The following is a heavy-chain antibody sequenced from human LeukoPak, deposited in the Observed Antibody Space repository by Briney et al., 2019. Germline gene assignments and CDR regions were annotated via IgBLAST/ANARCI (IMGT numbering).Heavy chain of an antibody. CDR3: AQQLGYCSGGTCYFTS. Sequence: GGSLRLSCAASGFTFSNAWTNWVRQAPGRGLEWVAAISNSGGDTFYADSGKARFTIASDNSKKTLYLQMTSLRVDDTAVYYCAQQLGYCSGGTCYFTSWGQGTLVTVSS. CDR2: ISNSGGDT. CDR1: GFTFSNAW. V-gene: IGHV3-23*01. J-gene: IGHJ5*02. D-gene: IGHD2-15*01.